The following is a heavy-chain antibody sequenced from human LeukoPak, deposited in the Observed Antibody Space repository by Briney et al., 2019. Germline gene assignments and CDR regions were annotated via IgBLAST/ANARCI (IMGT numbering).Heavy chain of an antibody. CDR1: GGSFSGYY. CDR2: INHSGST. D-gene: IGHD6-13*01. V-gene: IGHV4-34*01. Sequence: PSETLSLTCAVYGGSFSGYYWSWIRQPPGKGLEWIGEINHSGSTNYNPSLKSRVTISVDTSKNQFSLKLSSVTAADTAVYYCAGDSSSWYSASFDYWGQGTLVTVSS. CDR3: AGDSSSWYSASFDY. J-gene: IGHJ4*02.